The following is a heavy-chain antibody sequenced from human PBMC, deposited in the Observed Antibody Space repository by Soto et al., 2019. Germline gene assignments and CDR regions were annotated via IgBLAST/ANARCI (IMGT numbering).Heavy chain of an antibody. D-gene: IGHD5-12*01. CDR3: AITYYSGYDFGYYFDY. V-gene: IGHV1-2*04. Sequence: GASVKVSCKASGYTFTGYYMHWVRQAPGQGLEWMGWINPNSGGTNYAQKFQGWVTMTRDTSISTAYMELSRLRSDDTAVYYCAITYYSGYDFGYYFDYWGQGTLVTV. CDR1: GYTFTGYY. J-gene: IGHJ4*02. CDR2: INPNSGGT.